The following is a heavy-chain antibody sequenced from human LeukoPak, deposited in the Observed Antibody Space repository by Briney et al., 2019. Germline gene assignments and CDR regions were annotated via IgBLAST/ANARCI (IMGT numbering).Heavy chain of an antibody. J-gene: IGHJ4*02. CDR3: AREADYYGSGAFDY. Sequence: SETLSLTCTVSGGSISSYYWSWIRQPPGKGLEWIGYIYYSGSTNYNPSLKSRVTISVDTSKNQFSLKLSSVTAADTAVYYCAREADYYGSGAFDYWGQGTLVTVSS. V-gene: IGHV4-59*01. CDR2: IYYSGST. D-gene: IGHD3-10*01. CDR1: GGSISSYY.